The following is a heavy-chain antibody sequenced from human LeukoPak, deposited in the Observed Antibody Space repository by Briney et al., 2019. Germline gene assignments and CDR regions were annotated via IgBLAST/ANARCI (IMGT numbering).Heavy chain of an antibody. J-gene: IGHJ5*02. V-gene: IGHV4-59*01. CDR2: IYYSGSI. D-gene: IGHD3-22*01. CDR1: GGSISSYY. Sequence: PSETLSLTCTVSGGSISSYYWSWIRQPPGKGLEWIGYIYYSGSINYNPSLKSRVTISVDTSKNQFSLKLSSVTAADTAVYYCARVDYYDSSGYYFNNWFDPWGQGTLVTVSS. CDR3: ARVDYYDSSGYYFNNWFDP.